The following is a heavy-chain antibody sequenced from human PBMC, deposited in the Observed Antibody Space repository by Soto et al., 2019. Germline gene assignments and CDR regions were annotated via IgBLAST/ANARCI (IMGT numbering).Heavy chain of an antibody. Sequence: RLSCAASGFTFTRYSMNWVRQAPGKGLEWVSSISSTTNYIYYGDSMKGRFTISRDNAKNSLYLEMNSLRAEDTAVYYCARESEDLTSNFDYWGQGTLVPVSS. CDR2: ISSTTNYI. V-gene: IGHV3-21*06. J-gene: IGHJ4*02. CDR1: GFTFTRYS. CDR3: ARESEDLTSNFDY.